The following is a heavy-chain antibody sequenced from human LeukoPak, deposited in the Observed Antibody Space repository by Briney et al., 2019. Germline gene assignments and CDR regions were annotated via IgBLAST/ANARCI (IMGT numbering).Heavy chain of an antibody. Sequence: GGSLRLSCAASGFTFSSYGMSWVRQAPGKGLEWVSYVSGIGDRTYYADSVKGRFTVSRDNSKNTLNLQMNSLRAEDTAVYYCAKGVVVAPDVTPFDYWGQGTLVTVSS. CDR2: VSGIGDRT. D-gene: IGHD2-2*01. CDR1: GFTFSSYG. V-gene: IGHV3-23*01. CDR3: AKGVVVAPDVTPFDY. J-gene: IGHJ4*02.